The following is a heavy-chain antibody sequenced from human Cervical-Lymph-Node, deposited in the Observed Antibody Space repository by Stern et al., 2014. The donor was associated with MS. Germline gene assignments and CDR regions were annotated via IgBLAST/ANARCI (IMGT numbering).Heavy chain of an antibody. D-gene: IGHD6-19*01. CDR2: IYYSGST. V-gene: IGHV4-59*01. Sequence: QVQLQESGPGLVKPSETLSLTCTVSGDSISGYYWTWIRQPPGKGLEWIGQIYYSGSTNYNPSLKSRVTISVDTSKNQFSLKLRSVTAADTAVYFCATFWVRSGWEPEEDFWYFDLWGRGTLVTVSS. CDR1: GDSISGYY. J-gene: IGHJ2*01. CDR3: ATFWVRSGWEPEEDFWYFDL.